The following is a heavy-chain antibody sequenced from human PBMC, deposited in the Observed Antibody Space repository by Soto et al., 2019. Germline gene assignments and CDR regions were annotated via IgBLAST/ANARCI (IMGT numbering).Heavy chain of an antibody. CDR2: IYSGGST. CDR3: ARIAAAGTSGYYYGMDV. CDR1: GFTVSSNY. D-gene: IGHD6-13*01. J-gene: IGHJ6*02. Sequence: EVQLVESGGGLIQPGGSLRLSCAASGFTVSSNYMSWVRQAPGKGLEWVSVIYSGGSTYYADSVKGRFTISRDNSKNTLYLQMNSLRAEDTAVYYCARIAAAGTSGYYYGMDVWGQGTTVTVSS. V-gene: IGHV3-53*01.